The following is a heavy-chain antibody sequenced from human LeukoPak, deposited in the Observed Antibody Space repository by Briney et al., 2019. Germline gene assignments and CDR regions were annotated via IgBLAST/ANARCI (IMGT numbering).Heavy chain of an antibody. CDR2: IDPDSGGT. D-gene: IGHD3-22*01. CDR3: AREYYDSSGIKYAFDI. V-gene: IGHV1-2*02. J-gene: IGHJ3*02. CDR1: EYTFTDYY. Sequence: ASVKVSCKAPEYTFTDYYIHWVRQAPGQGLDWMGCIDPDSGGTKYGQKFQGGVTMTRDTSINTAYMELSRLRSDDTAVYYCAREYYDSSGIKYAFDIWGQGTMVTVSS.